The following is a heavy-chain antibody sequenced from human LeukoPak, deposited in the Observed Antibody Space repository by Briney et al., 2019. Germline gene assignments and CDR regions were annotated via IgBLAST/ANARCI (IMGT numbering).Heavy chain of an antibody. D-gene: IGHD3-16*01. CDR2: INPINSEI. CDR1: GYYFTAYW. CDR3: ARHYHHAWFGY. V-gene: IGHV5-51*01. J-gene: IGHJ4*02. Sequence: GASLQISCKGFGYYFTAYWIAWVRQQPGRGLEWMGNINPINSEITDSPSFQGQVTISVDNSINVAYLQLNSLKASDTAMYYCARHYHHAWFGYWGQGSPVIVSS.